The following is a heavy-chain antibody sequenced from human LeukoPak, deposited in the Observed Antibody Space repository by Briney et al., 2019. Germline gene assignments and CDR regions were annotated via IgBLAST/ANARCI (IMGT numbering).Heavy chain of an antibody. J-gene: IGHJ4*02. CDR2: IIPIFGIA. D-gene: IGHD2-15*01. CDR3: AGLVVVAATTDFDY. V-gene: IGHV1-69*04. CDR1: GGTFSSYA. Sequence: GASVKVSCKASGGTFSSYAISWVRQAPGQGLEWMGRIIPIFGIANYAQKFQGRVTITAGKSTSTAYMELSSLRSEDTAVYYCAGLVVVAATTDFDYWGQGTLVTVSS.